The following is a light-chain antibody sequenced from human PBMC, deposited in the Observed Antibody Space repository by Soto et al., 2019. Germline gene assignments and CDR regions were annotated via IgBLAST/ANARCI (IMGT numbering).Light chain of an antibody. CDR1: QSISSW. CDR2: KAS. V-gene: IGKV1-5*03. CDR3: QQYSYFAT. Sequence: DIQMTQSPSTLSASVGDRVTITCRASQSISSWLTWSQQKAGQAPKLLIYKASIVESGVPSRFSGSGSGTEVTLTIISLQPDDSATYYCQQYSYFATFGQGTSVEVK. J-gene: IGKJ1*01.